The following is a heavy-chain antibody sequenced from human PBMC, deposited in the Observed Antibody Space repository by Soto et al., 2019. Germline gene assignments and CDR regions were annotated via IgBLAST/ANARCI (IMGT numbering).Heavy chain of an antibody. V-gene: IGHV3-21*01. J-gene: IGHJ5*02. CDR2: ISSSSYI. D-gene: IGHD6-25*01. CDR1: GFTFSSYS. CDR3: ARDTAPGKQRAQFDP. Sequence: PGGSLRLSCAASGFTFSSYSMNWVRQAPGKGLEWVSSISSSSYIYYADSVKGRFTISRDNAKNSLYLQMNSLRAEDTAVYYCARDTAPGKQRAQFDPWGQGTLVTVSS.